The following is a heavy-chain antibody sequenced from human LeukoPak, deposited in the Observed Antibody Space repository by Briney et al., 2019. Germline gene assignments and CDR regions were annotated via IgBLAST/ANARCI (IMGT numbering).Heavy chain of an antibody. CDR1: GFTFSSYE. CDR3: ARDQGYCSGGSCSAGVYYFDY. J-gene: IGHJ4*02. D-gene: IGHD2-15*01. Sequence: GGSLRLSCAASGFTFSSYEMNWVRQAPGKGLEWVSYISSSGSTIYYADSVKGRFTISRDNAKNSLYLQMNSLRAEDTAVYYCARDQGYCSGGSCSAGVYYFDYWGQGTRVTVSS. V-gene: IGHV3-48*03. CDR2: ISSSGSTI.